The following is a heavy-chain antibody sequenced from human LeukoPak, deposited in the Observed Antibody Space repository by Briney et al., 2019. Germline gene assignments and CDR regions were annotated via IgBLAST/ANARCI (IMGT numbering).Heavy chain of an antibody. D-gene: IGHD2/OR15-2a*01. CDR2: IGGSGDNA. CDR1: GFTFRNYA. V-gene: IGHV3-23*01. CDR3: AKDVEVFYVLTDFSPYGMDV. J-gene: IGHJ6*02. Sequence: GGSLRLSCADSGFTFRNYAMSWVRQAPGKGLEWVATIGGSGDNAYYADSVKGRFTISRDKSKKTLYLQMNSLRAEDTAIYYCAKDVEVFYVLTDFSPYGMDVWGQGTTVTVSS.